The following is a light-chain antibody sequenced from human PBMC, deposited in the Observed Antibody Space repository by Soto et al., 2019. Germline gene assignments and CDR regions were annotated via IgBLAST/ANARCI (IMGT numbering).Light chain of an antibody. CDR1: QSISNY. J-gene: IGKJ1*01. V-gene: IGKV1-39*01. CDR2: AAS. CDR3: QQSYTMT. Sequence: DIQLTQSPSSLSASVGDRVSISCRASQSISNYLNWYQQKPGKAPKVLIFAASELQSGVPSRFSSSGSGTDFTLTISSLQPNDFATYYCQQSYTMTFGQGTRVEL.